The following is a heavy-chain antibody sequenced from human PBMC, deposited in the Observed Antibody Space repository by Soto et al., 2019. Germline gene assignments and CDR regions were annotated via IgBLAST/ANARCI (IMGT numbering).Heavy chain of an antibody. CDR1: GDSVSSNSAA. CDR3: ARDNTGYSSGERPPDDAFDI. J-gene: IGHJ3*02. CDR2: TYYRSKWYN. D-gene: IGHD6-19*01. V-gene: IGHV6-1*01. Sequence: SQTLSLTCAISGDSVSSNSAAWNWIRQSPSRGLEWLGRTYYRSKWYNDYAVSVKSRITINPDTSKNQFSLQLNPVTPEDTAVYYCARDNTGYSSGERPPDDAFDIWGQGTMVTVSS.